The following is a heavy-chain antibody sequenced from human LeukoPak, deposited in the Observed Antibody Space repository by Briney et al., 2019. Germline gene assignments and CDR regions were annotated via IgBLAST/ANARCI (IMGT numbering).Heavy chain of an antibody. CDR3: ARLTGINAFDI. CDR2: IYAGGNT. J-gene: IGHJ3*02. V-gene: IGHV4-4*07. Sequence: PSETLSLTCTVSGGSISSYYWSWIRRPAGKGLKWIGRIYAGGNTNYNPSLNSRVSMSLDTSKSQFSLKLNSVTAADTAVYYCARLTGINAFDIWGQGTMVTVSS. CDR1: GGSISSYY. D-gene: IGHD3-10*01.